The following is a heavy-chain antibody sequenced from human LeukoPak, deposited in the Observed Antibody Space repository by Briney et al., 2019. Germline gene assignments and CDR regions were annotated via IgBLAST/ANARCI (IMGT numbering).Heavy chain of an antibody. CDR2: INPNSGGT. D-gene: IGHD3-10*01. CDR3: ARDLARFREFPDYYFDY. CDR1: GYTFTGYY. J-gene: IGHJ4*02. V-gene: IGHV1-2*04. Sequence: ASVKVSCKASGYTFTGYYMHWVRQAPGQGLEWMGWINPNSGGTNYAQKFQGWVTMTRDTSISTAYMELSRLRSDDTAVYYCARDLARFREFPDYYFDYWGQGTLVTVSS.